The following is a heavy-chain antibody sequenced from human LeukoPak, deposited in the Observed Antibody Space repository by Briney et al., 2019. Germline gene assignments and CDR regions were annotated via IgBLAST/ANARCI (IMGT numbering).Heavy chain of an antibody. CDR3: ARDQLPHFDY. Sequence: SETLSLTCSVSGGSIGSYYWSWIRQPAGKGLEWIGRIYTSGSTNYNPSLKSRVTMSVDTSKNRFSLKLSSVTAADTAVYYCARDQLPHFDYWGQGTLVTVSS. D-gene: IGHD2-2*01. V-gene: IGHV4-4*07. CDR1: GGSIGSYY. J-gene: IGHJ4*02. CDR2: IYTSGST.